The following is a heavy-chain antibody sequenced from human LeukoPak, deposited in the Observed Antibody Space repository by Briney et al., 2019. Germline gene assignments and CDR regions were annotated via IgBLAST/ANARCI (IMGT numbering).Heavy chain of an antibody. CDR1: GFTFSSYG. J-gene: IGHJ4*02. CDR2: IKQDGSEK. V-gene: IGHV3-7*01. CDR3: ARCTQKKYSSDY. Sequence: GGSLRLSCAASGFTFSSYGMSWVRQAPGKGLEWVANIKQDGSEKYYVDSVKGRFTISRDNAENSLYLQMNSLRAGDTAVYYCARCTQKKYSSDYWGQGTLVTVSS.